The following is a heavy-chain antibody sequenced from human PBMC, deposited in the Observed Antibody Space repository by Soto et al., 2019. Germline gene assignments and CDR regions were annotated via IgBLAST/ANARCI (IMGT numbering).Heavy chain of an antibody. CDR3: ARGRDTYYDILTRERGAFDI. J-gene: IGHJ3*02. Sequence: SEPLSLTCPVSGGPISSGDYSGCWIRQPPGKGLEWIGYIYYSGSTYYNPSLKSRVTISVDTSKNQFSLKLSSVTAADTAVYYCARGRDTYYDILTRERGAFDIWGQGTMVTVSS. D-gene: IGHD3-9*01. CDR2: IYYSGST. V-gene: IGHV4-30-4*01. CDR1: GGPISSGDYS.